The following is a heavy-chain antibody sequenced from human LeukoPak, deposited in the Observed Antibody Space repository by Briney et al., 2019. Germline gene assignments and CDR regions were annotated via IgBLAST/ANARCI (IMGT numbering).Heavy chain of an antibody. J-gene: IGHJ6*03. CDR2: IYYSGST. D-gene: IGHD5-18*01. V-gene: IGHV4-31*03. CDR3: ARYTEVDTDYYMDV. Sequence: SQTLSLTCTVSGGSISSGGYYWSWIRQHPGKGLEWIGYIYYSGSTYYNPSLKSRVTISVDTSKNQFSLKLSSVTAADTAVYYCARYTEVDTDYYMDVWGKGTTVTVSS. CDR1: GGSISSGGYY.